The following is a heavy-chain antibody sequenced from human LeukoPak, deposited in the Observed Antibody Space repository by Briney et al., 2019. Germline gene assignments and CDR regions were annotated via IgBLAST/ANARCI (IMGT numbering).Heavy chain of an antibody. CDR2: IRGSADNT. V-gene: IGHV3-23*01. CDR1: GFTFSNYA. J-gene: IGHJ4*02. CDR3: AKGYRYFES. Sequence: PGGSLRLSCAASGFTFSNYAMGWVRQAPGKGLEWVSGIRGSADNTYYADSVKGRFTISRDNSKNTVYLLMTRLRAEDTAIYYCAKGYRYFESWGPGTLVTVSS. D-gene: IGHD1-14*01.